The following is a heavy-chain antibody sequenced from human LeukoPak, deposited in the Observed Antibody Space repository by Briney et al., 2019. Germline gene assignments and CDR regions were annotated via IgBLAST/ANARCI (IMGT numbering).Heavy chain of an antibody. Sequence: PSETLSLTCAVNGGSFSGYYWSWIRQPPGKGLEWIGEINHSGSTNYNPSLKSRVTISVDTSKNQFSLKLSSVTAADTAVYYCARAAKQWLVRYFDYWGQGTLVTVSS. D-gene: IGHD6-19*01. CDR3: ARAAKQWLVRYFDY. V-gene: IGHV4-34*01. CDR2: INHSGST. CDR1: GGSFSGYY. J-gene: IGHJ4*02.